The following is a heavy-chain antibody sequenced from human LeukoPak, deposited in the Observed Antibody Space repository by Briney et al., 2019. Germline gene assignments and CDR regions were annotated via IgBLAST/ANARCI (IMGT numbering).Heavy chain of an antibody. CDR3: ARAGGYYGSGSFLDY. D-gene: IGHD3-10*01. V-gene: IGHV4-38-2*02. J-gene: IGHJ4*02. Sequence: PSETLSLTCTVSRYDINSVYYWGWIRQPPGKGLGWLGSIYHSGSTYYNASLRSRVTISMDTSRNKFSLNLNSVTAADTAVYYCARAGGYYGSGSFLDYWGQGLLVTVSS. CDR1: RYDINSVYY. CDR2: IYHSGST.